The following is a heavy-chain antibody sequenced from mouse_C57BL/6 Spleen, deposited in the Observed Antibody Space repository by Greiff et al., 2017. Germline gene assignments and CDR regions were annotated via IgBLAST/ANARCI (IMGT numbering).Heavy chain of an antibody. CDR2: IDPSDSET. CDR1: GYTFTSYW. CDR3: AISYDGYYFDY. Sequence: QVQLQQPGAELVRPGSSVKLSCKASGYTFTSYWMHWVKQRPIQGLEWIGNIDPSDSETHYNQKFKDKATLTVDKSSSTAYMQLSSLTSEDSAVYYCAISYDGYYFDYWGQGTTLTVSS. V-gene: IGHV1-52*01. J-gene: IGHJ2*01. D-gene: IGHD2-3*01.